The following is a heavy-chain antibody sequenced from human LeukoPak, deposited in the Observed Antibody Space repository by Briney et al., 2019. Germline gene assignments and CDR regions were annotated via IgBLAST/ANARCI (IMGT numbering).Heavy chain of an antibody. CDR3: ARYCSSTNCYKGGFDP. D-gene: IGHD2-2*02. V-gene: IGHV4-31*03. CDR2: IYYSGST. Sequence: SQTLSLTRTVSGGSISSGGYYWSWIRQHPGKGLEWIGYIYYSGSTYSNPSLKSRVTISVDTSKNQFSLNLSSVTAADTAVYYCARYCSSTNCYKGGFDPWGQGTLVTVSS. J-gene: IGHJ5*02. CDR1: GGSISSGGYY.